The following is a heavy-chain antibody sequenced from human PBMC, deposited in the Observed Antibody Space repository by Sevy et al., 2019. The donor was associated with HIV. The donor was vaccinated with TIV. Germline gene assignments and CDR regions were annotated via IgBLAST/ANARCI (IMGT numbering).Heavy chain of an antibody. J-gene: IGHJ6*02. V-gene: IGHV3-30*18. D-gene: IGHD3-22*01. CDR2: ISDDGSNK. Sequence: GGSLRLSCAASRFTFSSYGMHWVRQAPGKGLEWVAVISDDGSNKYADSVKGRFTISRDNSKNTLYLQMNSLRPEDTAVYSCAKAQDGSGYSAYGMDVWGQGTTVTVSS. CDR1: RFTFSSYG. CDR3: AKAQDGSGYSAYGMDV.